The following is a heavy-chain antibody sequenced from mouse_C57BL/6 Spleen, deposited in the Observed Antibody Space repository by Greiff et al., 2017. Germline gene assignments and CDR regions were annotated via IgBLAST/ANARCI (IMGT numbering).Heavy chain of an antibody. J-gene: IGHJ1*03. CDR1: GYTFTSYW. V-gene: IGHV1-50*01. CDR3: ARRLRRYFDV. CDR2: IAPSDSYT. D-gene: IGHD2-2*01. Sequence: VQLQQPGAELVKPGASVKLSCKASGYTFTSYWMQWVKQRPGQGLEWIGEIAPSDSYTNYNQKFKGKATLTVDTSSSTAYMQLSSLTSEDSAVYYCARRLRRYFDVWGTGTTVTVSS.